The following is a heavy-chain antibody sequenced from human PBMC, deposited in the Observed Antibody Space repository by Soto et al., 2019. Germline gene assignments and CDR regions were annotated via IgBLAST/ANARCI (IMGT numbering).Heavy chain of an antibody. CDR3: PRSTYDLPYGSQH. V-gene: IGHV4-30-2*02. CDR2: MYHSGST. D-gene: IGHD1-1*01. CDR1: CGTIIDLGCP. Sequence: SETLSLTNAVVCGTIIDLGCPWIFIRQPPGKGLEWIGYMYHSGSTYYNPSLKSRVTISVDTSKNQFSLKLTSVTAADTAVYYCPRSTYDLPYGSQH. J-gene: IGHJ1*01.